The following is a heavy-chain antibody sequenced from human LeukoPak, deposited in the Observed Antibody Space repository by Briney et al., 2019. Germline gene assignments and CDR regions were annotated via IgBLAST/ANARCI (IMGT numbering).Heavy chain of an antibody. Sequence: GGSLRLSCAASGFTFSSYWMSWARQAPGKGLEWLSAVSGNGDTKDYVDSVKGRFTISRDNSRNTVHLQIDNLRTEDTAVYYCARGSTSTAPGWVYWGHGTPVTVSS. V-gene: IGHV3-23*01. CDR1: GFTFSSYW. J-gene: IGHJ4*01. CDR2: VSGNGDTK. CDR3: ARGSTSTAPGWVY. D-gene: IGHD2-21*02.